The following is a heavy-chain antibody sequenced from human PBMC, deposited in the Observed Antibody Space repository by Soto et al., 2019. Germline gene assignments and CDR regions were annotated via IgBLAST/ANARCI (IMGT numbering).Heavy chain of an antibody. CDR1: GGSISSYF. D-gene: IGHD2-2*01. CDR3: VSSRSAIYGDALDV. Sequence: SETLSLTCSVSGGSISSYFRNWLRQPPGKGLEWIGYIYDDGTTDYNPSLKSRVTILLDMSKNQFSLKLSSVTAADTAVYYCVSSRSAIYGDALDVWGQGAMVTVSS. J-gene: IGHJ3*01. CDR2: IYDDGTT. V-gene: IGHV4-59*03.